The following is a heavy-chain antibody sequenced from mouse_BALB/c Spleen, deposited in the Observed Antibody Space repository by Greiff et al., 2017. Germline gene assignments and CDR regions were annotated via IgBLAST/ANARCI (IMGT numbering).Heavy chain of an antibody. D-gene: IGHD2-10*02. CDR3: ARSLYGNPHWYFDV. CDR2: IYPGDGDT. CDR1: GYTFTSYW. J-gene: IGHJ1*01. Sequence: QVQLKQSGAELARPGASVKLSCKASGYTFTSYWMQWVKQRPGQGLEWIGAIYPGDGDTRYTQKFKGKATLTADKSSSTAYMQLSSLASEDSAVYYCARSLYGNPHWYFDVWGAGTTVTVSS. V-gene: IGHV1-87*01.